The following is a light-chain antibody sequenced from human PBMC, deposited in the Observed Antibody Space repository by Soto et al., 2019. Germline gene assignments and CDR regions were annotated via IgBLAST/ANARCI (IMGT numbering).Light chain of an antibody. CDR3: QQYKNWPRT. CDR2: NAS. Sequence: EIVMTQSPATLSVSPGERATLSCRASQSVSSNLVWYQQKPGQPPRLLIYNASTRATGIPARFSGSGSGTDFTLTISSLQSEDFAVYYCQQYKNWPRTFGQGTKVEIK. V-gene: IGKV3-15*01. J-gene: IGKJ1*01. CDR1: QSVSSN.